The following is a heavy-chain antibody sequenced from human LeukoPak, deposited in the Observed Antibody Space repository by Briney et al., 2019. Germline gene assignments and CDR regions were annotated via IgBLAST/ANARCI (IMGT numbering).Heavy chain of an antibody. D-gene: IGHD1-20*01. CDR3: TTHRCITGTTDDY. Sequence: TGGTLTLSCAASGFTFSNAWMSWVRQAPGEGLEWVGRIKSRGDGGTTDYAAPVKGRFTISRDNSINTLYLQMNSLKTEDTAVYYCTTHRCITGTTDDYWGQGTLVTVSS. J-gene: IGHJ4*02. CDR1: GFTFSNAW. CDR2: IKSRGDGGTT. V-gene: IGHV3-15*01.